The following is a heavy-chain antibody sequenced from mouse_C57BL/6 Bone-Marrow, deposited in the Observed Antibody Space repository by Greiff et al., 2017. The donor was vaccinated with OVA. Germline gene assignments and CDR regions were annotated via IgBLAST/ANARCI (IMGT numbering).Heavy chain of an antibody. CDR1: GYTFTDYN. D-gene: IGHD2-5*01. Sequence: VQLQQSGPELVKPGASVKMSCKASGYTFTDYNMHWVKQSHGKSLEWIGYINPNNGGTSYNQKFKGKATLTVNKSSSTAYMELRSLTSEDSAVYYCARSYYSNYEMDYWGQGTSVTVSS. J-gene: IGHJ4*01. CDR3: ARSYYSNYEMDY. V-gene: IGHV1-22*01. CDR2: INPNNGGT.